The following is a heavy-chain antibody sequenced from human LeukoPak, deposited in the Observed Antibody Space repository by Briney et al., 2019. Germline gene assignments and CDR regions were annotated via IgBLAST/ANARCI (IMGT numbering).Heavy chain of an antibody. V-gene: IGHV4-61*02. CDR3: ARMNKGRPGYQPLLY. D-gene: IGHD2-2*01. CDR2: IYTSGST. J-gene: IGHJ4*02. Sequence: PSQTLSLTCTVSGGSISSGSYYWSWIRQPAGKGLEWIGRIYTSGSTNYNPSLKSRVTISVDTSKNQFSLKLSSVTAADTAVYYCARMNKGRPGYQPLLYWGQGTLVTVSS. CDR1: GGSISSGSYY.